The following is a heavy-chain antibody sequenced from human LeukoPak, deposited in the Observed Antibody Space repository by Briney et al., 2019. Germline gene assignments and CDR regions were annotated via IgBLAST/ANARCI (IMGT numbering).Heavy chain of an antibody. D-gene: IGHD2-8*01. CDR1: GFTFSSYS. J-gene: IGHJ4*02. CDR3: VRDGDCSNGVCYDY. Sequence: GGSLRLSCAVSGFTFSSYSMTWVRQAPGTGLEWVSYITSSSSYADSVKGRFTISRDNAKDSLYLQMNSLRAEDTAVYYCVRDGDCSNGVCYDYWGQGTLVTVSS. CDR2: ITSSSS. V-gene: IGHV3-21*01.